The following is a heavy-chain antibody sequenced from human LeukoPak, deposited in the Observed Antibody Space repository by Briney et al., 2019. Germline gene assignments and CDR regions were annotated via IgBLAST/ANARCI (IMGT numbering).Heavy chain of an antibody. CDR3: AGLVGRYSSGLYYYYFDY. V-gene: IGHV4-4*02. CDR1: GDSINSLDL. D-gene: IGHD3-22*01. CDR2: MYLSGTT. Sequence: PSETLSLTCTVSGDSINSLDLWSWVRQPPGKGLEWIGEMYLSGTTHSNPSVKSRVTISIDKSKNQFFLNLSSVTAADTAVYYCAGLVGRYSSGLYYYYFDYWGQGALVTVSS. J-gene: IGHJ4*02.